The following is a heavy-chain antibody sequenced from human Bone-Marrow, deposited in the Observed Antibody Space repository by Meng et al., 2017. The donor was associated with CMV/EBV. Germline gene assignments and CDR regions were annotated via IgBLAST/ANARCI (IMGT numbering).Heavy chain of an antibody. CDR2: ISSSSSYI. J-gene: IGHJ5*02. CDR1: GFTFSSYS. D-gene: IGHD2-2*01. V-gene: IGHV3-21*01. Sequence: GESLKISCAASGFTFSSYSMNWVRQAPGKGLEWVSSISSSSSYIYYADSEKGRFTISRDNAKNSLYLQMNSLRAEDTAVYYCARVCHCSSTSCYLGWFDPWGQGTLVTVSS. CDR3: ARVCHCSSTSCYLGWFDP.